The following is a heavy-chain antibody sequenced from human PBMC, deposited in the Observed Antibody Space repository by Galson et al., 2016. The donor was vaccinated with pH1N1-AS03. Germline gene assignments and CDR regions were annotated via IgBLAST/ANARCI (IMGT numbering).Heavy chain of an antibody. V-gene: IGHV3-11*04. D-gene: IGHD2/OR15-2a*01. CDR3: ARDKGGPVIGFDP. CDR1: GFTLDYFY. Sequence: SLRLSCAASGFTLDYFYMSWIRQAPGKGLECISFISTAGITTHYADSVKGRFTISGDNAKNSLYLQMNSLRAEDTAVYYCARDKGGPVIGFDPWGQGTLVTVSS. J-gene: IGHJ5*02. CDR2: ISTAGITT.